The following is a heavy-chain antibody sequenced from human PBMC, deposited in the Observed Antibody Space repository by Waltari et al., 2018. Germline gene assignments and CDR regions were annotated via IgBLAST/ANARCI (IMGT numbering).Heavy chain of an antibody. J-gene: IGHJ5*02. CDR3: TRDFIAARPGWFDP. CDR2: IRSKAYGGTT. D-gene: IGHD6-6*01. CDR1: GFTFGDYA. Sequence: EVQLVESGGGLVQPGRSLRLSCTASGFTFGDYAMSWVRQAPGKGREWVGFIRSKAYGGTTEYAASVKGRFTISRDDSKSIAYLQMNSLKTEDTAVYYCTRDFIAARPGWFDPWGQGTLVTVSS. V-gene: IGHV3-49*04.